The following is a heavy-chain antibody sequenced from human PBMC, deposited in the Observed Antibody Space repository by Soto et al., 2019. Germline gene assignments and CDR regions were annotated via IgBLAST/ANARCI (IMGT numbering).Heavy chain of an antibody. J-gene: IGHJ3*02. Sequence: GGSLRLSCAASGFTFSSYSMNWVRQAPGKGLEWVSSISSSSSYIYYADSVKGRFTISRDNAKNSLYLQMNSLRAEDTAVYYSARHSGVDGAFDIWGQGTMVTVSS. CDR3: ARHSGVDGAFDI. CDR1: GFTFSSYS. D-gene: IGHD5-12*01. V-gene: IGHV3-21*01. CDR2: ISSSSSYI.